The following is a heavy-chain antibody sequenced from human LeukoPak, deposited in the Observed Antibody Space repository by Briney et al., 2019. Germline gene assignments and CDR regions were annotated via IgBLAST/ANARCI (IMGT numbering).Heavy chain of an antibody. CDR2: IYPGDSDT. J-gene: IGHJ1*01. D-gene: IGHD5-12*01. V-gene: IGHV5-51*01. CDR3: ARHGSWLRLGYFQH. Sequence: MAGESLQISCKGSGYSFTTYWIGWVRQLPGKGLEWMGIIYPGDSDTRYSPSFQGQVTISADKSISTAYLQWSSLKASDTAMYYCARHGSWLRLGYFQHWGQGTLVTVSS. CDR1: GYSFTTYW.